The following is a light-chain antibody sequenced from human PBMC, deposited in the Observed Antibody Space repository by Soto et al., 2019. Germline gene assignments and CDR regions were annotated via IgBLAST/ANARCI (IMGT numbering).Light chain of an antibody. CDR3: NSYTSSSTHV. J-gene: IGLJ1*01. Sequence: QSALTQPASVSASPGQSITISCTGTSSDVGGYNYVSWYQQHPGKAPKLMIYDVSNRTSGVSDRFSGSKSGNTASLTISGLQAEDEADYYCNSYTSSSTHVFGTGTKLTVL. CDR1: SSDVGGYNY. CDR2: DVS. V-gene: IGLV2-14*01.